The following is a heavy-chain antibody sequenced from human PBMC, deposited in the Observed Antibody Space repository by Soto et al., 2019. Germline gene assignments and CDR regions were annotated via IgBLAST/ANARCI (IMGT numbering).Heavy chain of an antibody. J-gene: IGHJ6*02. CDR2: ISYDGSNK. CDR3: AKEVEMTTDYYYYGMDV. D-gene: IGHD4-17*01. CDR1: GFTFSSYG. V-gene: IGHV3-30*18. Sequence: QVQLVESGGGVVQPGRSLRLSCAASGFTFSSYGMHWVRQAPGKGLEGVAVISYDGSNKYYADSVKGRFTISRDNSKNTLYLQMNSLRAEDTAVYYCAKEVEMTTDYYYYGMDVWGQGTTVTVSS.